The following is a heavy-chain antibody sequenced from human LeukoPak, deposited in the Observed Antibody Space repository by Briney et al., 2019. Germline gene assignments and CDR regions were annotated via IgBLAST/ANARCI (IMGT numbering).Heavy chain of an antibody. CDR1: GGTFSSYA. CDR3: ARGRVAAAGRKRIYYYYMDV. V-gene: IGHV1-69*05. J-gene: IGHJ6*03. D-gene: IGHD6-13*01. Sequence: GSSAKVSCKASGGTFSSYAISWVRQAPGQGLEWMGGIIPIFGTANYAQKFQGRVTITTDESTSTAYMELSSLRSEDTAVYYCARGRVAAAGRKRIYYYYMDVWGKGTTVTVSS. CDR2: IIPIFGTA.